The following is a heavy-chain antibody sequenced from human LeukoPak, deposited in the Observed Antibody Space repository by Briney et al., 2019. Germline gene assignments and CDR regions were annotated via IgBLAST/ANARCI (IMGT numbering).Heavy chain of an antibody. CDR2: ISHRGNT. Sequence: SETLSLTCTVSGAFVSREWWRWLRQPPGKGLEWSGYISHRGNTYYKPSLESGVTLSLDRSNNKFSLILDSVTDADTAVYYSARFEAGLVVVPVRQPRPPPPRYFDFWGQGILVTVSS. CDR3: ARFEAGLVVVPVRQPRPPPPRYFDF. V-gene: IGHV4-59*02. J-gene: IGHJ4*02. CDR1: GAFVSREW. D-gene: IGHD2-2*01.